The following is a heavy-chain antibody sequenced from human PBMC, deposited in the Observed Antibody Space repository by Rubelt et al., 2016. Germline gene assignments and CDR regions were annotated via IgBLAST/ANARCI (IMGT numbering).Heavy chain of an antibody. J-gene: IGHJ6*03. D-gene: IGHD3-10*01. V-gene: IGHV3-53*01. Sequence: GKGLEWVSVIYSGGSTFYADSVKGRFTISRDNSKNTLYLQMNSLRAEDTAVYYCARRRFGELLNYYYYYMDVWGKGTTVTVSS. CDR3: ARRRFGELLNYYYYYMDV. CDR2: IYSGGST.